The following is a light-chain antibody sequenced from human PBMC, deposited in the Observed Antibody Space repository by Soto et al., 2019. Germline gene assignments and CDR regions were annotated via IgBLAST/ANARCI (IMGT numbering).Light chain of an antibody. CDR1: QSLRHSNGYDY. Sequence: DIVMTQSPLSLPVTPGEPASFSCRSIQSLRHSNGYDYLDWYLQKPGQSPQLLIYLGSNRASGVPDRFSGSGSGTDFTLKISRVEAEDVGVYYCMQALQTPYSFGQGTKLEIK. CDR3: MQALQTPYS. CDR2: LGS. J-gene: IGKJ2*01. V-gene: IGKV2-28*01.